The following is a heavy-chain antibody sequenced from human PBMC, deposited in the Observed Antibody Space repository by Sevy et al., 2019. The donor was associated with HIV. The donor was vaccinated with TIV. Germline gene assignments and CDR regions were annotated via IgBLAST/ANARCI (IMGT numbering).Heavy chain of an antibody. Sequence: SQTLSLTCAISGDSVSSNSAAWNWIRQSPSRGLEWLGRTYYRSKWYNDFAVSVKSRITINPDTSKNQFSLQLNSVTPEDTAMYYCARGVGTGIAVAFDYWGQRTLVTVSS. CDR1: GDSVSSNSAA. CDR2: TYYRSKWYN. D-gene: IGHD6-19*01. V-gene: IGHV6-1*01. J-gene: IGHJ4*02. CDR3: ARGVGTGIAVAFDY.